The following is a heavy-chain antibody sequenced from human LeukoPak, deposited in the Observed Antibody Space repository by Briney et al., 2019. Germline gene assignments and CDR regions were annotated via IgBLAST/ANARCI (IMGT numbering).Heavy chain of an antibody. J-gene: IGHJ4*02. D-gene: IGHD6-13*01. CDR3: ATPKGSSSWPPTKY. Sequence: EASVKVSCKASGYTFTSYGISWVRQAPGKGLEWMGGFDPEDGETIYAQKFQGRVTMTEDTSTDTAYMELSSLRSEDTAVYYCATPKGSSSWPPTKYWGQGTLVTVSS. CDR2: FDPEDGET. CDR1: GYTFTSYG. V-gene: IGHV1-24*01.